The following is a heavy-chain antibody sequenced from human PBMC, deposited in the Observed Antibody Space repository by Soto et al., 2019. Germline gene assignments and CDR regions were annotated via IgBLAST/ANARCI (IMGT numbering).Heavy chain of an antibody. CDR2: INPNSGGT. D-gene: IGHD6-19*01. Sequence: ASVKVSCKASGYTFTGYYMHWVRQAPGQGLEWMGWINPNSGGTNYAQKFQGRVTMTRDTSISTAYMELSRLRSDDTAVYYCARDRGIAVAGTVYYYYGMDVWG. V-gene: IGHV1-2*02. CDR1: GYTFTGYY. CDR3: ARDRGIAVAGTVYYYYGMDV. J-gene: IGHJ6*02.